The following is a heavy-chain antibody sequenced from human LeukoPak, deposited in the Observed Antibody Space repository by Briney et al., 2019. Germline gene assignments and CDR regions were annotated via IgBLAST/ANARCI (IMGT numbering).Heavy chain of an antibody. CDR3: ASGGTIFGVVSHFDY. CDR1: GGSFSGYY. Sequence: SETLSLTCAVYGGSFSGYYWSWIRQPPGKGLEWIGEINHSGSTNYNPSLKSRVTISVDTSKNQFSLKLSSVTAADTAVYYCASGGTIFGVVSHFDYWGQGTLVTVSS. CDR2: INHSGST. V-gene: IGHV4-34*01. J-gene: IGHJ4*02. D-gene: IGHD3-3*01.